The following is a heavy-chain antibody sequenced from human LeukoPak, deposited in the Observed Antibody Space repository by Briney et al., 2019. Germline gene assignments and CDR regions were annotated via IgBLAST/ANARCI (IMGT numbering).Heavy chain of an antibody. CDR2: TRNKANSYTT. D-gene: IGHD5-12*01. V-gene: IGHV3-72*01. J-gene: IGHJ4*02. CDR3: TLKHPSGYDDY. CDR1: GFTFSDHY. Sequence: PGGSLRLSCAASGFTFSDHYMDWVRQAPGKGLEWVGRTRNKANSYTTEYAASVKGRFTISRDDSKNSLYLQMNSLKTEDTAVYYCTLKHPSGYDDYWGQGTLVTVSS.